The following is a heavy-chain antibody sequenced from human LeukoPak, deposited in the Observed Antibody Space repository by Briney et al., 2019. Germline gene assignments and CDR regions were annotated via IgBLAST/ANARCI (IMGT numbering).Heavy chain of an antibody. CDR1: GFTFTSSA. CDR3: QMNYCSSTSCYVGGFDSDY. Sequence: SVKVSCKAPGFTFTSSAMQWVRQARGQRLEWIGWIVVGSGNTNYAQKFQERVTITRDMSTSTAYMELSSLRSEDTAVYYCQMNYCSSTSCYVGGFDSDYWGQGTLVTVSS. J-gene: IGHJ4*02. V-gene: IGHV1-58*02. CDR2: IVVGSGNT. D-gene: IGHD2-2*01.